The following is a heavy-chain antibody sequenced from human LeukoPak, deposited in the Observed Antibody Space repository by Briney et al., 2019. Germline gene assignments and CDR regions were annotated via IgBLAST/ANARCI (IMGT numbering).Heavy chain of an antibody. CDR3: AREAYYYDSSGYFY. CDR1: GFTFSSYA. D-gene: IGHD3-22*01. Sequence: GGSLRLSCAASGFTFSSYAMHWVRQAPGKGLEWVANIKQDGSEKYYVDSVKGRFTISRDNAKNSLYLQMNSLRAEDTAVYYCAREAYYYDSSGYFYWGQGTLVTVSS. J-gene: IGHJ4*02. V-gene: IGHV3-7*01. CDR2: IKQDGSEK.